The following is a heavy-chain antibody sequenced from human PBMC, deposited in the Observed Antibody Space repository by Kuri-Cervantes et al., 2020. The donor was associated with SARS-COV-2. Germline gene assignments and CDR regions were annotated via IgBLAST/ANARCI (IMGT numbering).Heavy chain of an antibody. CDR3: ARGSYDSSGYYFEDY. CDR1: GGSISSSSYY. D-gene: IGHD3-22*01. Sequence: ESLKISCTVSGGSISSSSYYWGWIRQPPGKGLEWIGSIYYSGSTYYNPSLKSRVTISVDTSKNQFSLKVTSVTAADTAVYYCARGSYDSSGYYFEDYWGQGTLVTVSS. CDR2: IYYSGST. J-gene: IGHJ4*02. V-gene: IGHV4-39*07.